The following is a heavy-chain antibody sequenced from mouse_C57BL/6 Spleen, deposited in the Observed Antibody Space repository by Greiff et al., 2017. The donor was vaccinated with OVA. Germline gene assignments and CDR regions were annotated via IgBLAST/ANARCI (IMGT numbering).Heavy chain of an antibody. CDR3: ARNYDCGRGYDY. V-gene: IGHV3-8*01. CDR2: ISYSGST. D-gene: IGHD2-4*01. J-gene: IGHJ2*01. CDR1: GYSITSDY. Sequence: EVKLMESGPGLVKPSQTLSLTCSVTGYSITSDYWNWIRKFPGNKLEYMGYISYSGSTYYYPALKSRLSTIRDTSKNQYYLQLKSVTTEDKATYYCARNYDCGRGYDYWGQGTTLTVAS.